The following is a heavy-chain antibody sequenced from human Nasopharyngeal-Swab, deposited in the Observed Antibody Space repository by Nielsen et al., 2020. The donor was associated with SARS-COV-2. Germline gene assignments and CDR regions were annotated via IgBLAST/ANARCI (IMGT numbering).Heavy chain of an antibody. Sequence: ASVKVSCNASGYIFTSYDISWVRQARGQGLEWMGWIGAYNGNTNYAQKFQDRVNMTTDTSTSTVYMELRSLRSDDTAVYYCARHGVAEDYCGQGTLVTVSS. CDR1: GYIFTSYD. CDR3: ARHGVAEDY. J-gene: IGHJ4*02. CDR2: IGAYNGNT. D-gene: IGHD3-3*01. V-gene: IGHV1-18*01.